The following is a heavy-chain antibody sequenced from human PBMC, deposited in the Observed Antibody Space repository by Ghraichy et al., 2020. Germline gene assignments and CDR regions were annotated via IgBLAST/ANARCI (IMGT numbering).Heavy chain of an antibody. CDR2: ISGSDST. CDR1: GFTFSSYA. D-gene: IGHD2-21*02. J-gene: IGHJ2*01. V-gene: IGHV3-23*01. Sequence: GGSLRLSCAASGFTFSSYAMSWVRQAPGKGLEWVSGISGSDSTYYTDSVKGRFTISRDKSKNTVYLQMNSLTADDTAVYYCLKGGGTYYSHFDLWGRGTLVTVSS. CDR3: LKGGGTYYSHFDL.